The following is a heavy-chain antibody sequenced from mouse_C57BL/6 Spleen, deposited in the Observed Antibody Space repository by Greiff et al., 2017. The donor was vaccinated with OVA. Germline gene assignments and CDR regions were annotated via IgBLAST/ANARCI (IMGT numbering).Heavy chain of an antibody. CDR3: ARERDYYGSSHWYFDV. V-gene: IGHV1-82*01. J-gene: IGHJ1*03. D-gene: IGHD1-1*01. CDR2: IYPGDGDT. CDR1: GYAFSSSW. Sequence: QVQLQQSGPELVKPGASVKISCKASGYAFSSSWPNWVKQRPGKGLEWIGRIYPGDGDTNYNGKFKGKATLTADKSSSTAYMQLSSLTSEDSAVYFCARERDYYGSSHWYFDVWGTETTVTVSS.